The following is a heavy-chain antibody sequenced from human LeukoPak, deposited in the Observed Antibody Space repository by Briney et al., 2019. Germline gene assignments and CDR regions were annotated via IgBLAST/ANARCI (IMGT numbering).Heavy chain of an antibody. CDR1: GFTFSDYY. J-gene: IGHJ4*02. V-gene: IGHV3-11*01. D-gene: IGHD1-20*01. Sequence: GGFLRLSCAASGFTFSDYYMSWIRQAPGKGLEWVSYISSSGSTLYYADSVKGRITISRDNPKNSLYLQMNSLRAEDTAVYYCARRRYNWNAIDYWGQGTLVTVSS. CDR2: ISSSGSTL. CDR3: ARRRYNWNAIDY.